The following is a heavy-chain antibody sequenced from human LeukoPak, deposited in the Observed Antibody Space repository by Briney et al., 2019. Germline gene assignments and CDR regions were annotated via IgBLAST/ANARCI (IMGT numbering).Heavy chain of an antibody. D-gene: IGHD3-22*01. CDR3: ARGGLTMIVVFVY. CDR1: GGSISSSSYY. Sequence: SETLSLTCTVSGGSISSSSYYWGWIRQPPGKGLEWIGSIYYSGSTYYNPSLKSRVTISVDTSKNQFSLKLSSVTAADTAVYYCARGGLTMIVVFVYWGQGTLVTVSS. CDR2: IYYSGST. J-gene: IGHJ4*02. V-gene: IGHV4-39*07.